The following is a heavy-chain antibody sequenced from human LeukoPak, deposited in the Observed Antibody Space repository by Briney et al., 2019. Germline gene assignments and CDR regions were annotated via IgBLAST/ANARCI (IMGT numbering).Heavy chain of an antibody. CDR1: GFTLSDVW. CDR2: IKSKTVGGTT. D-gene: IGHD2-2*01. V-gene: IGHV3-15*07. Sequence: GGSLRLSCVGSGFTLSDVWMNWVRQAPGKGLEWVGRIKSKTVGGTTDYAAPVKDRFTVSRDDSKATLYLQMNSLKTEDTAVYYCTTDYCTSTTCYLTFWGQGILVTVSS. J-gene: IGHJ4*02. CDR3: TTDYCTSTTCYLTF.